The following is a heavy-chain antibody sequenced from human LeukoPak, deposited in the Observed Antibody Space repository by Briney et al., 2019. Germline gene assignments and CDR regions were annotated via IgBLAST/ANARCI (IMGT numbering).Heavy chain of an antibody. CDR2: INRSGST. Sequence: SETLSLTCAVYGGSFSGYYWSWIRQPPGKGLEWIGEINRSGSTNYNPSLKSRVTISVDTSKNQFSLKLSSVTAADTAVYYCARLRKTPTTYNWFDPWGQGTLVTVSS. CDR1: GGSFSGYY. V-gene: IGHV4-34*01. J-gene: IGHJ5*02. D-gene: IGHD4-17*01. CDR3: ARLRKTPTTYNWFDP.